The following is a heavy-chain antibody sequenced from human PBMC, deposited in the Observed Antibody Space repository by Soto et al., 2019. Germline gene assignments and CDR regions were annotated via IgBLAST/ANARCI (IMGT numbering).Heavy chain of an antibody. J-gene: IGHJ4*02. Sequence: QVQLQESGPGLVKPSQTLSLTCSVSGGSISSGGYYWSWIRQHPGKGLEWIGCIYYSGSTYYNPSLKSRVXIXVXMSKNQFALKLSSVTAAATAVYYCARGGDYGGPGGAWGQGTLVTVSS. CDR1: GGSISSGGYY. CDR2: IYYSGST. V-gene: IGHV4-31*03. CDR3: ARGGDYGGPGGA. D-gene: IGHD4-17*01.